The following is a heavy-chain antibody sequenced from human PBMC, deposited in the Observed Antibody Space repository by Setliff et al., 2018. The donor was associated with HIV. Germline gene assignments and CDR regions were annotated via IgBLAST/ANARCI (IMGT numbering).Heavy chain of an antibody. D-gene: IGHD1-26*01. CDR1: GGSIRSDSYY. CDR3: ARAGMGALRSLFDY. Sequence: PSETLSLTCTVSGGSIRSDSYYWTWIRQPAGEGLEWIGRIYSSGNTNYNPSLESRVTISVDTSKNQFSLKLGSVTAADTAVYYCARAGMGALRSLFDYWGQGTLVTVSS. CDR2: IYSSGNT. J-gene: IGHJ4*02. V-gene: IGHV4-61*02.